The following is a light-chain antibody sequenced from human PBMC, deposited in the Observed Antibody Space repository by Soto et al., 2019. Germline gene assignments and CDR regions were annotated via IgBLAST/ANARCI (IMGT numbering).Light chain of an antibody. CDR1: HDITNF. Sequence: DIQMTQSPSSLSVSVGDRFTITCQASHDITNFLNWYQQKPGRAPKLLIYAASTLQSGVPSRFSGSGSGTEFTLTITSLQPEDFATYYCQQLNSFPITFGQGTRLEI. CDR2: AAS. CDR3: QQLNSFPIT. V-gene: IGKV1-9*01. J-gene: IGKJ5*01.